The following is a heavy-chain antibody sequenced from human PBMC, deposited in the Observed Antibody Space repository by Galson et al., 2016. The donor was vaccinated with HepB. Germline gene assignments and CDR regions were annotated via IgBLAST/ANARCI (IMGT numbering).Heavy chain of an antibody. D-gene: IGHD2-21*02. V-gene: IGHV1-18*01. J-gene: IGHJ4*02. CDR2: ISGNNVNT. CDR3: AIMGASGGGDCNFDY. Sequence: SVKVSCKASGYTFTSDGINWVRQAPGQGLEWMGWISGNNVNTTFAQKVQGRVTMTTDTSTSKAYMELRSLRSDDTAVYYCAIMGASGGGDCNFDYWGQGTLVTVSS. CDR1: GYTFTSDG.